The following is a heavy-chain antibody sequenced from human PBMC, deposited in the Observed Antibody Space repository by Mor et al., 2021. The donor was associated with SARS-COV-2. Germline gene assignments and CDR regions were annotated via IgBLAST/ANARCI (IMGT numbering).Heavy chain of an antibody. J-gene: IGHJ4*02. Sequence: TISVDTSKNQFSLKLSSVTAADTAVYYCARGVWAHFDYWGQGTLVTVSS. CDR3: ARGVWAHFDY. D-gene: IGHD1-26*01. V-gene: IGHV4-31*01.